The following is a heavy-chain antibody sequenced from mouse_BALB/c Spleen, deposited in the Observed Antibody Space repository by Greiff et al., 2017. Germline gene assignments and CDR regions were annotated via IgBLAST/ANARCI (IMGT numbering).Heavy chain of an antibody. CDR1: GFTFNTYA. J-gene: IGHJ4*01. Sequence: EVKLLESGGGLVQPKGSLKLSCAASGFTFNTYAMNWVRQAPGKGLEWVARIRSKSNNYATYYADSVKDRFTISRDDSQSMLYLQMNNLKTEDTAMYYCVRHALYYGNYGAMDYWGQGTSVTVSS. CDR3: VRHALYYGNYGAMDY. V-gene: IGHV10-1*02. D-gene: IGHD2-1*01. CDR2: IRSKSNNYAT.